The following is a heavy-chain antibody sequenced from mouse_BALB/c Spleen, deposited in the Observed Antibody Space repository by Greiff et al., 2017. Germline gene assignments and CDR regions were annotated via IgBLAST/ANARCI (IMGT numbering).Heavy chain of an antibody. Sequence: EVKLMESGGGLVQPGGSLKLSCAASGFTFSSYGMSWVRQTPDKRLELVATINSNGGSTYYPDSVKGRFTISRDNAKNTLYLQMSSLKSEDTAMYYCARGGYGNYGGYFDVWGAGTTVTVSS. CDR3: ARGGYGNYGGYFDV. J-gene: IGHJ1*01. V-gene: IGHV5-6-3*01. D-gene: IGHD2-10*02. CDR1: GFTFSSYG. CDR2: INSNGGST.